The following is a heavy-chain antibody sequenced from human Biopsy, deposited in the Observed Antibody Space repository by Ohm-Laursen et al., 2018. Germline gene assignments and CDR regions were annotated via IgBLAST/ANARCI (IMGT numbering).Heavy chain of an antibody. CDR1: SASINLYY. V-gene: IGHV4-59*01. D-gene: IGHD2-2*01. CDR3: ARDRIAHCTATSCDNFGLDV. J-gene: IGHJ6*02. Sequence: GTLSLTCTVSSASINLYYWGWIRQSPGKGLEWIGYINHSGHTNYNPSLKSRLTMSVDTSKNQFSLKLTSVTAADTAVYYCARDRIAHCTATSCDNFGLDVWGQGTTVTVSS. CDR2: INHSGHT.